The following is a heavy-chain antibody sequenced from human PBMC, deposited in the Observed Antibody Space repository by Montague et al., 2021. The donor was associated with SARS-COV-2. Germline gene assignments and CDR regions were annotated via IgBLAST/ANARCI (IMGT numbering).Heavy chain of an antibody. CDR2: TYYRSKWYN. V-gene: IGHV6-1*01. D-gene: IGHD6-13*01. Sequence: CAISGDSVSSNSAAWNWIRQAPSRGLEWLGRTYYRSKWYNDYAVSVKGRITINPDTSKNQFSLQLNSVTPEDTAVYYCARGGSWLYYFDYWGQGTLVTVSS. J-gene: IGHJ4*02. CDR1: GDSVSSNSAA. CDR3: ARGGSWLYYFDY.